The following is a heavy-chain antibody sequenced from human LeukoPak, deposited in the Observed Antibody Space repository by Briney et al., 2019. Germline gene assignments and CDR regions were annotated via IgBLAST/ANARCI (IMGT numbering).Heavy chain of an antibody. J-gene: IGHJ4*02. CDR3: ARRRDSGSLQHFDY. D-gene: IGHD1-26*01. CDR1: GFTFSSYW. Sequence: GGSLRLSCAASGFTFSSYWMSWVRQAPGKGLEWVSYISSSRSIIYYADSVKGRFTISRDNAKNSLYLQMNSLRAEDTAVYYCARRRDSGSLQHFDYWGQGTLVTVSS. CDR2: ISSSRSII. V-gene: IGHV3-48*04.